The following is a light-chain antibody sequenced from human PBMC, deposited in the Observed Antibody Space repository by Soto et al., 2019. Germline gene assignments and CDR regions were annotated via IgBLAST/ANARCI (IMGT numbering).Light chain of an antibody. V-gene: IGLV1-51*01. J-gene: IGLJ2*01. CDR2: DNN. CDR3: GTWDSSLSAVV. CDR1: SSNLGNNY. Sequence: QSVLTQPPSVSAAPGQKVTISCSGISSNLGNNYVSWYQQLPGTAPKLLIYDNNKRPSGIPDRFSGSKSGTSATLGITGLQTGDEADYYCGTWDSSLSAVVFGGGTKLTVL.